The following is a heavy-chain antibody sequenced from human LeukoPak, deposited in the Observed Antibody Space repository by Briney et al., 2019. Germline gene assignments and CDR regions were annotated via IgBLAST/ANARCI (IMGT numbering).Heavy chain of an antibody. CDR3: AREGSGYDWSFDY. J-gene: IGHJ4*02. CDR2: IYYSGST. CDR1: GGSISSSNW. Sequence: SGTPSLTCAVSGGSISSSNWWSWVRQPPGKGLEWIGYIYYSGSTNYNPSLKSRVTISVDTSKNQFSLKLSSVTAADTAVYYCAREGSGYDWSFDYWGQGTLVTVSS. V-gene: IGHV4-4*02. D-gene: IGHD5-12*01.